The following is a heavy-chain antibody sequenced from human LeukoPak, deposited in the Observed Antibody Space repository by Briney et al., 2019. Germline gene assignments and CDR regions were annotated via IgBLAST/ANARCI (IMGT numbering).Heavy chain of an antibody. CDR3: ARGKRYDSSGYYRRRYYYYYMDV. Sequence: SETLSLTCTVSGGSISGSGFYWGWIRQPPGKGLEWIGEINHSGSTNYNPSLKSRVTISVDTPKNQFSLKLSSVTAADTAVYYCARGKRYDSSGYYRRRYYYYYMDVWGKGTTVTVSS. CDR2: INHSGST. CDR1: GGSISGSGFY. V-gene: IGHV4-39*07. D-gene: IGHD3-22*01. J-gene: IGHJ6*03.